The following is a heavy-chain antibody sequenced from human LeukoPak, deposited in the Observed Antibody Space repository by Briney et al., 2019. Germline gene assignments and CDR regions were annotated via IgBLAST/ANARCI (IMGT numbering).Heavy chain of an antibody. CDR3: ARPTRYYYGSGSYYHNWFDP. CDR1: GGSFSGYY. V-gene: IGHV4-34*01. Sequence: SETLSLTCAVYGGSFSGYYWSWIRQPPGKGLEWIGEINHSGSTNYNPSLKSRVTISVDTSKNQFSLKLSSVTAADTAVYYCARPTRYYYGSGSYYHNWFDPWGQGTLVTVSS. D-gene: IGHD3-10*01. J-gene: IGHJ5*02. CDR2: INHSGST.